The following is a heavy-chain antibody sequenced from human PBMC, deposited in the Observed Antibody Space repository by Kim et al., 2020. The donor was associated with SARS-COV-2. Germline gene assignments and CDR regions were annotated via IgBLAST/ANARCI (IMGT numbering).Heavy chain of an antibody. D-gene: IGHD2-15*01. Sequence: GGSLRLSCAASGFTFSSYSMNWVRQAPGKGLEWVSSISSSSSYIYYADSVKGRFTISRDNAKNSLYLQMNSLRAEDTAVYYCARDLVVVAAIRYGMDVWGQGTTVTVSS. CDR1: GFTFSSYS. CDR3: ARDLVVVAAIRYGMDV. J-gene: IGHJ6*02. CDR2: ISSSSSYI. V-gene: IGHV3-21*01.